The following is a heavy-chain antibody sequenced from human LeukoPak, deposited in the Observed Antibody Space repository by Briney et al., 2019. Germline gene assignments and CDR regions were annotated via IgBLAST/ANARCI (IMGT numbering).Heavy chain of an antibody. J-gene: IGHJ4*02. Sequence: PSQTLSLTCAVSGGSICSGDYSWSWIRQPPGSGLEWIGYIWHSGHTNYNPSLRSRVTISLARSNSQFSLRLSSVTAADTAVYYCARARESMATAGSYFDYWGQGTLVTVSS. D-gene: IGHD6-13*01. CDR2: IWHSGHT. CDR1: GGSICSGDYS. V-gene: IGHV4-30-2*01. CDR3: ARARESMATAGSYFDY.